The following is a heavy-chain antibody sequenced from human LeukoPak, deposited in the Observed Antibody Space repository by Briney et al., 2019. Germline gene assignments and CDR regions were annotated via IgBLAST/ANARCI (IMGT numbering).Heavy chain of an antibody. J-gene: IGHJ4*02. CDR1: GGSISSHY. D-gene: IGHD6-25*01. Sequence: SETLSLTCTVSGGSISSHYWSWIRQPPGMGLEWIGYIYYSGSTNYNPSLKSRVTISVDTSKNQFSLRPSSVTAADTAVYYCVREATSGSFNYWGQGTLVTVSS. CDR2: IYYSGST. CDR3: VREATSGSFNY. V-gene: IGHV4-59*11.